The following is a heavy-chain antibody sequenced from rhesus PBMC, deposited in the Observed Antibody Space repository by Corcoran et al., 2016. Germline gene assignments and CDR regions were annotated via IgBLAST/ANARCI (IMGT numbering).Heavy chain of an antibody. Sequence: QVQLVQSGGDMKQPGASVMLSCNPSGYSFTSYYIHWVRQASGQGLEWIGANAPYNRNTGDDPNLQGRVTITTDSSTSTTYRELRSLRSEDTGVYYCSRASRGGYFDFWGQGVLVTVSS. V-gene: IGHV1-180*01. CDR3: SRASRGGYFDF. J-gene: IGHJ4*01. CDR1: GYSFTSYY. D-gene: IGHD3-9*01. CDR2: NAPYNRNT.